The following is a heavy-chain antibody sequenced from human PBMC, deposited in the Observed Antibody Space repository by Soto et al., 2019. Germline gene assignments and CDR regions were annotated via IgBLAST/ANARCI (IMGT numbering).Heavy chain of an antibody. D-gene: IGHD2-2*01. CDR3: VRGRAQLRRGAFDM. CDR1: GGSISTYY. CDR2: IYYSGST. J-gene: IGHJ3*02. Sequence: QVQLQESGPGLVKPSETLSLNCTVSGGSISTYYWSWIRQPPGKGLEWIGYIYYSGSTNYNPSLKSRVTISVDSSKNQFSLRLNSVTAADTASYCCVRGRAQLRRGAFDMWGQGTMVTVSS. V-gene: IGHV4-59*01.